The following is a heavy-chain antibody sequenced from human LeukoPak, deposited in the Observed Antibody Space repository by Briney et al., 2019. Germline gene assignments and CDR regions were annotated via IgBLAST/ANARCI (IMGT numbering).Heavy chain of an antibody. Sequence: SETLSLTCSVSAGSISHYYWNWIRQPAGKGLEWIGRIYTNGTTNYNPSLKSRVTISLDTSKNQLSLNLTSVTAADTAVYYCAGRGQRYFRDWGQGTLVTVSS. CDR2: IYTNGTT. J-gene: IGHJ1*01. V-gene: IGHV4-4*07. CDR3: AGRGQRYFRD. CDR1: AGSISHYY.